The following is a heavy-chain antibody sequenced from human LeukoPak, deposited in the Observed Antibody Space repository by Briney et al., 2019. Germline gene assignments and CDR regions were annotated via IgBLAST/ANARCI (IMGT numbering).Heavy chain of an antibody. CDR2: INPNSGGT. J-gene: IGHJ5*02. V-gene: IGHV1-2*06. Sequence: GASVKVSCKASGYTFTGYYMHWVRQAPGQGLEWMGRINPNSGGTNYAQKFQGRVSMTSDTSISTAYMELSRLRSDDTAVYYCARDLGIAAAPRILPWGQGTLVTVS. CDR3: ARDLGIAAAPRILP. D-gene: IGHD6-13*01. CDR1: GYTFTGYY.